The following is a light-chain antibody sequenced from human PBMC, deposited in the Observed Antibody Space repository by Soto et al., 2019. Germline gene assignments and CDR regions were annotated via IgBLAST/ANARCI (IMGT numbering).Light chain of an antibody. Sequence: EIVLTQPPGTLSLSPGERATPSCRASHSVSTSYLAWDQQKPGQAPRLLIYGASSRATGIPDRFSGSGSGTDFTLTISRLEPEDFAVYYCQQYDSSPKSFGQGTKVEIK. CDR3: QQYDSSPKS. V-gene: IGKV3-20*01. CDR2: GAS. CDR1: HSVSTSY. J-gene: IGKJ1*01.